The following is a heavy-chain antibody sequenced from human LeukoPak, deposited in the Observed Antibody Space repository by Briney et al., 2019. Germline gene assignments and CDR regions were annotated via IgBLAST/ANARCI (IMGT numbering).Heavy chain of an antibody. CDR3: ARAGDAFCTGASCYDQSDY. J-gene: IGHJ4*02. V-gene: IGHV3-30*04. CDR1: GFTFSSYV. Sequence: PGRSLRLSCAASGFTFSSYVMHWVRQAPGKGLEWVALIWYDGSNKYYADSVKGRFTISRDNSKDTLYLQMNSLRPDDTAVYYCARAGDAFCTGASCYDQSDYWGQGTLVTVSS. CDR2: IWYDGSNK. D-gene: IGHD2-15*01.